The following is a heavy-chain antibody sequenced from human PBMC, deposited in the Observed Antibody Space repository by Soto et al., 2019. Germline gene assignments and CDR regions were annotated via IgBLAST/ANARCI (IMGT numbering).Heavy chain of an antibody. CDR1: GGSISSGGYY. J-gene: IGHJ4*02. V-gene: IGHV4-31*03. Sequence: PSETLSLTCTVSGGSISSGGYYWSWIRQHPGKGLEWIGYIYYSGGTYYNPSLKSRVTISVDTSKNQFSLKLSSVTAAETAVYYCARAIRRYYFDYWGQGTLVTVSS. CDR3: ARAIRRYYFDY. CDR2: IYYSGGT.